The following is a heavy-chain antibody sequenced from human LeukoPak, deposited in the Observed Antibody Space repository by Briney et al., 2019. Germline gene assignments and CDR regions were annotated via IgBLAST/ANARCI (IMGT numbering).Heavy chain of an antibody. CDR3: ARDRVAGTRAFDV. D-gene: IGHD6-19*01. CDR2: ISGSSSYI. V-gene: IGHV3-21*04. CDR1: GFTFSSYS. Sequence: GGSLRLSCAASGFTFSSYSMNWVRQAPGKGLEWVSSISGSSSYINYADSVKGRFTVSRDNSKNTLWLQMDGLRAEDTAKYYCARDRVAGTRAFDVWGQGTTVTVSS. J-gene: IGHJ3*01.